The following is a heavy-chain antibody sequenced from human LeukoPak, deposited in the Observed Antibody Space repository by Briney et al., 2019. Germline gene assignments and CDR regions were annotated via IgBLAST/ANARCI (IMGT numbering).Heavy chain of an antibody. D-gene: IGHD3-3*01. J-gene: IGHJ6*03. CDR1: GGTFSGYY. CDR3: ARGGGGYDFRSGLVNYYMDV. Sequence: SETLSLTCAVDGGTFSGYYWSWIRQPPGKGLEWIGEINHSGSTNYNPSLKSRVTISVDTSKNQFSLKLSSVTVADTAVYYCARGGGGYDFRSGLVNYYMDVWGKGTTVTVSS. CDR2: INHSGST. V-gene: IGHV4-34*01.